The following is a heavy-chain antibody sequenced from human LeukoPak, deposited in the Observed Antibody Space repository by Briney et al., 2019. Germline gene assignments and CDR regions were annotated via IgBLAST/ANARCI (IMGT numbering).Heavy chain of an antibody. D-gene: IGHD3-10*01. V-gene: IGHV3-53*04. Sequence: GGSLRLSCAASGFIVSSNYMSWVRQAPGKGLEWVSVIYSGGSTYYADSVKGRFTISRHDSKNTLYLQMNSLRAEDTAVYYCAILSGSGSYSYFDYWGQGTLVTVSS. CDR3: AILSGSGSYSYFDY. J-gene: IGHJ4*02. CDR2: IYSGGST. CDR1: GFIVSSNY.